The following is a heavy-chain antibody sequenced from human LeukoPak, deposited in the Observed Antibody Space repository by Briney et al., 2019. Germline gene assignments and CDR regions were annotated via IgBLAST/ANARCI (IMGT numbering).Heavy chain of an antibody. J-gene: IGHJ4*02. CDR2: ISAYNGNT. V-gene: IGHV1-18*01. CDR3: ARDFGGYDAVNFDY. Sequence: GASVKVSCKASGYTFTSYGISWVRQAPGLGLEWMGWISAYNGNTNYAQKLQGRVTMTTDTSTSTAYMELRSLRSDDTAVYYCARDFGGYDAVNFDYWGQGTLVTVSS. D-gene: IGHD5-12*01. CDR1: GYTFTSYG.